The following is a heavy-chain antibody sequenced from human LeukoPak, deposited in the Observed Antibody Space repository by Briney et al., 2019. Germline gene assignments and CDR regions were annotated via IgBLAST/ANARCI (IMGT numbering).Heavy chain of an antibody. CDR3: ARDPTRIGYRSGGSCYGMDV. J-gene: IGHJ6*04. CDR1: GGSISSSNW. CDR2: IYHSGST. D-gene: IGHD2-15*01. Sequence: PSGTLSLTCAVSGGSISSSNWWSWVRQPPGKGLEWIGEIYHSGSTNYNPSLKSRVTISVDKSKNQFSLKLSSVTAADTAVYYCARDPTRIGYRSGGSCYGMDVWGKGTTVTVSS. V-gene: IGHV4-4*02.